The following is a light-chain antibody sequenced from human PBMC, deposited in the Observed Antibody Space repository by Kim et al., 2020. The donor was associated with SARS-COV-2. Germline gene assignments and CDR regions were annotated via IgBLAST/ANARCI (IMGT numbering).Light chain of an antibody. V-gene: IGKV6-21*01. CDR3: HQSGSLPHT. Sequence: EIVLTQSPGCQSVTPKEKVTITCRASYSIGSSLHWYQQKPGQSPKLLIKYASQSFSGVPSRFSGSGSGTDFTLTINSLEAEDAATYYCHQSGSLPHTFGQGTKLEI. CDR1: YSIGSS. J-gene: IGKJ2*01. CDR2: YAS.